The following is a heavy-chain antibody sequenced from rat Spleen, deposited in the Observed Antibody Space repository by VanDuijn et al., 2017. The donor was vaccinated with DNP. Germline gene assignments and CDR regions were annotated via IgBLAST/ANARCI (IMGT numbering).Heavy chain of an antibody. CDR3: ARQLGDFDY. V-gene: IGHV5-22*01. CDR1: GFTFSDYG. CDR2: ISYDGYSA. Sequence: EVQLVESGGGLVQPGRSMKLSCAASGFTFSDYGMAWVLQAPTEGLEWIASISYDGYSAYYRDSVKGRFSISRDNAKSTLYLQMDSLRSEDTATYYCARQLGDFDYWGQGVMVTVSS. J-gene: IGHJ2*01. D-gene: IGHD5-1*01.